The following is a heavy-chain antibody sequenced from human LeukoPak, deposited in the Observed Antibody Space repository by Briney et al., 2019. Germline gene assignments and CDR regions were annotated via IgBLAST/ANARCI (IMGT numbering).Heavy chain of an antibody. CDR1: GGSISSSNW. CDR2: TYHSGST. V-gene: IGHV4-4*02. J-gene: IGHJ3*02. Sequence: SETLSLTCAVSGGSISSSNWWSWVRQPPGKGLEWIGETYHSGSTNYNPSLKSRVTISVDTSKNQFSLKLSSVTAADTAVYYCARGTPGYSYGKRNANDAFDIWGQGTMVTVSS. CDR3: ARGTPGYSYGKRNANDAFDI. D-gene: IGHD5-18*01.